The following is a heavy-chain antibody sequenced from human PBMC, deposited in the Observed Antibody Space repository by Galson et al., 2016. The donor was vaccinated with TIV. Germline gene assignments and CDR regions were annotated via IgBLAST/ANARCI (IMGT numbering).Heavy chain of an antibody. CDR2: ISNSGSYT. CDR3: ARVRSGYFDY. Sequence: SLRLSCAASGFIFSDYYIFWIRQAPGKGLEWVSCISNSGSYTNYADSVKGRFTVSRDNPKTSLYLQMNSLRVEDKAVYYCARVRSGYFDYWGRGTLVAVSS. D-gene: IGHD3-3*01. J-gene: IGHJ4*02. CDR1: GFIFSDYY. V-gene: IGHV3-11*06.